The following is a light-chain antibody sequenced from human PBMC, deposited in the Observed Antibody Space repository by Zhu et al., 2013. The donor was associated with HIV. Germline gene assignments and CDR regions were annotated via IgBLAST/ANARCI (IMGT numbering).Light chain of an antibody. Sequence: TQSPATVSVSPGSRATLSCRASQTVSSNSLAWYQQKPGQTPRLLIYSASSRPTGIPSRFSGSGSGTDFTLTINRLEPDDSAIYYCHQYGSSPRTFGQGTRVEIK. V-gene: IGKV3-20*01. J-gene: IGKJ1*01. CDR2: SAS. CDR1: QTVSSNS. CDR3: HQYGSSPRT.